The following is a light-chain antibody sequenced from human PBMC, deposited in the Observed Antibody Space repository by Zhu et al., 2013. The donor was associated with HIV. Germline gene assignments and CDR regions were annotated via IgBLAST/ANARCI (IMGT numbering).Light chain of an antibody. CDR3: QQYYTYPRT. CDR1: QGVSSN. V-gene: IGKV3-15*01. J-gene: IGKJ1*01. Sequence: EIVMTQSPATLSVSPGERATLSCRASQGVSSNLAWYQQKPGQSPRLLIYGASTRATGIPARFSGSGSGTDFTLTISSLQSEDFATYYCQQYYTYPRTFGQGTKVEIK. CDR2: GAS.